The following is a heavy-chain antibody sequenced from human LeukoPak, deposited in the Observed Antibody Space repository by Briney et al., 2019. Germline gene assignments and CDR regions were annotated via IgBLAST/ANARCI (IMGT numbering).Heavy chain of an antibody. Sequence: GGSLRLFCAASGFTFRLHTMHWVRQAPGKGLEWVAFISYDGSSEYYADSVKGRFTISRDDSKNTLYLQMNSLRADDTAVYYSARVVAVTSYYFDCCGQGTLVTVSS. CDR1: GFTFRLHT. J-gene: IGHJ4*02. CDR3: ARVVAVTSYYFDC. CDR2: ISYDGSSE. V-gene: IGHV3-30-3*01. D-gene: IGHD2-21*01.